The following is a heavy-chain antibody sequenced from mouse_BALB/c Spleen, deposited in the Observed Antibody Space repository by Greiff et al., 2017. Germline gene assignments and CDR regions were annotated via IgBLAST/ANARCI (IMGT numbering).Heavy chain of an antibody. V-gene: IGHV5-17*02. CDR2: ISSGSSTI. CDR1: GFTFSSFG. CDR3: ARSADNAMDY. Sequence: EVKLMESGGGLVQPGGSRKLSCAASGFTFSSFGMHWVRQAPEKGLEWVAYISSGSSTIYYADTVKGRFTISRDNPKNTLFLQMTSLRSEDTAMYYCARSADNAMDYWGQGTSVTVSS. J-gene: IGHJ4*01.